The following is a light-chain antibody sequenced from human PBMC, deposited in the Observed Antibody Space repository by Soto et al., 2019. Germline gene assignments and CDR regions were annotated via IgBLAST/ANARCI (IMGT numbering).Light chain of an antibody. CDR1: QGISNN. J-gene: IGKJ4*01. Sequence: DIQMTQSPSSLSASVGDRVTITCRASQGISNNLAWYQQEPGKAPKLLMYAASTLQSGVPSRFSGSGSGTDFTLTISSLQPEDVATYYCQNFNSAPPLTFGGGTKVEIK. CDR3: QNFNSAPPLT. V-gene: IGKV1-27*01. CDR2: AAS.